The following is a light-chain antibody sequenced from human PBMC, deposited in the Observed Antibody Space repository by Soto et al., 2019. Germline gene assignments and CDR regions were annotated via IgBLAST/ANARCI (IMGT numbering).Light chain of an antibody. CDR1: QSVSSNY. CDR3: QQYGSSPRT. Sequence: EIVLTQSPGTLSLSPGERATLSCRASQSVSSNYLAWYQQKPGQAPRLLIYGASSRATGIPDRFSGSGSGTDFSLTISSLEPGDLAVYYCQQYGSSPRTFGQGTKVDI. V-gene: IGKV3-20*01. CDR2: GAS. J-gene: IGKJ1*01.